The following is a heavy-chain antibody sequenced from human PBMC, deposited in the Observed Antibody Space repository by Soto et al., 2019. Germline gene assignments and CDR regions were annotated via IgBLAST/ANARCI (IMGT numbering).Heavy chain of an antibody. D-gene: IGHD3-22*01. V-gene: IGHV1-69*13. CDR3: ARDPKGWDSRGIRRGVFYYYYGMDV. CDR1: GGTFSSYA. J-gene: IGHJ6*02. Sequence: VASVKVSCKASGGTFSSYAISWVRQAPGQGLEWMGGIIPIFGTANYAQKFQGRVTITADESTSTAYMELSSLRSEDTAVYYCARDPKGWDSRGIRRGVFYYYYGMDVWGQGTTVTVSS. CDR2: IIPIFGTA.